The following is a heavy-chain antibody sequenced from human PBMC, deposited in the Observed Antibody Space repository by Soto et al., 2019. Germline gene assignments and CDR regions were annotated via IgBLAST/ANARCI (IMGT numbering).Heavy chain of an antibody. CDR2: ISSGGDIV. CDR1: DFIFSNYH. J-gene: IGHJ5*01. V-gene: IGHV3-21*02. Sequence: EVQLVESGGGLVKPGGSLRLSCAASDFIFSNYHMNWIRQAPGKGLEWVSSISSGGDIVYYTASVNGRFTISRDNAKNSLFLQMNSLRADDSAVYYCAGSYGPADSWGQGTLVTVSS. D-gene: IGHD3-16*01. CDR3: AGSYGPADS.